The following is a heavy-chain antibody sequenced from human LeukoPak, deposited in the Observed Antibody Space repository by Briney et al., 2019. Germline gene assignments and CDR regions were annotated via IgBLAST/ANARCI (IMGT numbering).Heavy chain of an antibody. CDR1: GGTFSSYA. J-gene: IGHJ5*02. V-gene: IGHV1-69*05. Sequence: ASVKVSCKASGGTFSSYAISWVRQAPGQGLEWMGGIIPIFGTANYAQKFQGRVTITTDESTSTAYMELSSLRSEDTAVYYCAFVSTSLQDGGSAWGQGTLVTVSP. CDR2: IIPIFGTA. CDR3: AFVSTSLQDGGSA. D-gene: IGHD3-10*01.